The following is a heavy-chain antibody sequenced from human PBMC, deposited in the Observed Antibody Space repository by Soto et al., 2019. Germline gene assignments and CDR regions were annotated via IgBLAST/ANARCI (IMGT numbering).Heavy chain of an antibody. D-gene: IGHD4-17*01. V-gene: IGHV3-30*18. CDR2: ISYDGSNK. CDR1: GFTFKSDG. Sequence: QVQLVESGGGVVQPGRSLRLSCAASGFTFKSDGMHWVRQAPGKGLEWVTVISYDGSNKYYEDSVKGRFTISRDNSKNTLYLQMNSLRAEDTAVYYCAKGGSYGDYLSDYFDYWGQGTLVTVSS. CDR3: AKGGSYGDYLSDYFDY. J-gene: IGHJ4*02.